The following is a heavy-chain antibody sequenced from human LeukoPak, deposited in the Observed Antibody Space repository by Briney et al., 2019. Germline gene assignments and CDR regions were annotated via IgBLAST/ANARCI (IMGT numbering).Heavy chain of an antibody. J-gene: IGHJ3*02. CDR2: IYYSGST. D-gene: IGHD1-26*01. CDR1: GDSISSYY. V-gene: IGHV4-59*01. CDR3: ARDRYSGSYSDAFDI. Sequence: PSETLSLTCTVSGDSISSYYRSWIRQPPGKGLEWIGYIYYSGSTNYNTSLKSRVTISVDTSKNQFSLKLSSVTAADTAVYYCARDRYSGSYSDAFDIWGQGTMVTVSS.